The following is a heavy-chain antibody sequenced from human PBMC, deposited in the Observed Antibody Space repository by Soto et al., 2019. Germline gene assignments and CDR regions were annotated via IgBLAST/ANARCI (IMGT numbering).Heavy chain of an antibody. CDR3: ARERYCTNGVCYTYYFDY. D-gene: IGHD2-8*01. Sequence: GGSLRLSCAASGFTFSSYGMHWVRQAPGKGLEWVAVIWYDGSNKYYADSVKGRFTISRDNSKNTLYLQMNSLGAEETSVYYCARERYCTNGVCYTYYFDYWGQGTLVTVSS. V-gene: IGHV3-33*01. CDR2: IWYDGSNK. J-gene: IGHJ4*02. CDR1: GFTFSSYG.